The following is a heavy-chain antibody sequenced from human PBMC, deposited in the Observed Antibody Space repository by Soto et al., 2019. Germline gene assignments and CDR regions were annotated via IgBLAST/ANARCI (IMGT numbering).Heavy chain of an antibody. CDR2: ISYDGSNK. Sequence: QVQLVESGGGVVQPGRSLRLSCAASGFTFSSYAMHWVRQAPGKGLEWVAVISYDGSNKYYADSVKGRFTISGDNSKNTLYLQMNSLRAEDTAVYYCARAQGVAVAGMKVGGMDVWGQGTTVTVSS. J-gene: IGHJ6*02. CDR3: ARAQGVAVAGMKVGGMDV. D-gene: IGHD6-19*01. V-gene: IGHV3-30-3*01. CDR1: GFTFSSYA.